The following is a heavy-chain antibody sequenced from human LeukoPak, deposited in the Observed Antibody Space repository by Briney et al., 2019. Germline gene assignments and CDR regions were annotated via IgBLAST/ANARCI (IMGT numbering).Heavy chain of an antibody. CDR2: ISYDGSNK. CDR3: ASGGRTDY. D-gene: IGHD3-10*01. Sequence: GGSLRLSCAASGFTFSSYAMHWVRQAPGKGLEWVAVISYDGSNKYYADSVKGRFTISRDNSKNTLYLQMNSLRAEDTAVYCCASGGRTDYWGQGTLATVSS. CDR1: GFTFSSYA. J-gene: IGHJ4*02. V-gene: IGHV3-30-3*01.